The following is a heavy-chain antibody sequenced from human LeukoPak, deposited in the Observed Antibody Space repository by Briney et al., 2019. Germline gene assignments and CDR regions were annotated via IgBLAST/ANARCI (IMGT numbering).Heavy chain of an antibody. CDR1: GFTFSDYE. CDR3: ARDPRYFDWLLEPYYFDY. V-gene: IGHV3-48*03. Sequence: GGSLRLSCAASGFTFSDYEMHWVRQAPGKGLEWGSFISFSGNSKYYADSVKGRFTISRDNAMNSLYLQMNSLRAEDTAVYYCARDPRYFDWLLEPYYFDYWGQGTLVTVSS. J-gene: IGHJ4*02. D-gene: IGHD3-9*01. CDR2: ISFSGNSK.